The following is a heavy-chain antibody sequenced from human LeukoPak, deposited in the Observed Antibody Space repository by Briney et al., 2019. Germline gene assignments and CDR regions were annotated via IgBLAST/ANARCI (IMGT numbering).Heavy chain of an antibody. CDR2: IVSFSSPV. CDR1: GFTFGDYA. J-gene: IGHJ4*02. Sequence: GGSLRLPCAASGFTFGDYAMIWVRQTPGKGLEWLSYIVSFSSPVYYADSVKGRFTISRDNAKNSLYLQMNSLRAEDTAMYYCARFLNNYTYADYWGQGTLVTVSS. V-gene: IGHV3-48*04. CDR3: ARFLNNYTYADY. D-gene: IGHD1/OR15-1a*01.